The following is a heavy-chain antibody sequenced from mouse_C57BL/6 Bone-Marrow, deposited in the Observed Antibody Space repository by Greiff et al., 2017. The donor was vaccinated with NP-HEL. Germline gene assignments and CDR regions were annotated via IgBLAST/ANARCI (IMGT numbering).Heavy chain of an antibody. CDR1: GYTFTDYY. V-gene: IGHV1-26*01. Sequence: VQLQQSGPELVKPGASVKISCKASGYTFTDYYMNWVKQSHGKSLEWIGDINPNNGGTSYNQKFKGKATLTVDKSSSTAYMELRSLTSEDSAVYYCARLLFYAIDYWGQGTSVTVSS. CDR2: INPNNGGT. J-gene: IGHJ4*01. CDR3: ARLLFYAIDY.